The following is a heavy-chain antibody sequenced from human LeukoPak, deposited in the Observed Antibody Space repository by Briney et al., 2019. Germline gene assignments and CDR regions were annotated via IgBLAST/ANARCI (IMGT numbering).Heavy chain of an antibody. J-gene: IGHJ5*02. CDR3: AQVSTTFGGVSNWFDP. Sequence: PGGSLRLSCAASGFTFSRYAMHWVRQAPGKGLEWVAVISYDGSNKYYADSVKGRFTISRDNSKNTLYLQMNSLRAEDTAVYYCAQVSTTFGGVSNWFDPWGQGTLVTVSS. V-gene: IGHV3-30-3*02. D-gene: IGHD3-16*01. CDR1: GFTFSRYA. CDR2: ISYDGSNK.